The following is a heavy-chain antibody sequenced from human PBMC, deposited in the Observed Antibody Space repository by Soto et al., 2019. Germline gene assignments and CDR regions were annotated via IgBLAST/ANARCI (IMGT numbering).Heavy chain of an antibody. Sequence: QVHLQESGPRLVEPSETLSLTCTVSGDSIRNSGHYWGWVRQPPGKGLEWIGSVYYSGTSYRKPSLKSRLTMSAATSKNPVSLKLTSVTAAATAICYCARPATVAPPDAFQAWSQGTLVTVSS. CDR1: GDSIRNSGHY. J-gene: IGHJ3*01. CDR3: ARPATVAPPDAFQA. V-gene: IGHV4-39*01. CDR2: VYYSGTS. D-gene: IGHD6-19*01.